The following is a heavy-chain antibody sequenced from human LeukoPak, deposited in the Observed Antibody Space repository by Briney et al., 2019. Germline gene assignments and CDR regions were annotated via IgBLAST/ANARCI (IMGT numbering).Heavy chain of an antibody. V-gene: IGHV1-2*02. CDR3: ARGSQSHFISGGYSAFDY. D-gene: IGHD3-10*01. CDR2: INPNSGGT. CDR1: GYTFTDYY. Sequence: ASVKVSCKASGYTFTDYYMHWVRQAPGQGLEWMGWINPNSGGTHYAQKFQGRVTMTRDMSISTAYMNLTRLRSDDTAAYYCARGSQSHFISGGYSAFDYWGQGTLVTVSS. J-gene: IGHJ4*02.